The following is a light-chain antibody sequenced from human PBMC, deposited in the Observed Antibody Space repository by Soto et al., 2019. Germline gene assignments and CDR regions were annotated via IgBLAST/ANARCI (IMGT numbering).Light chain of an antibody. CDR1: QSVGRDY. Sequence: EIVLTPSPDTLSLSPGERATLSCRASQSVGRDYLAWFQQKPGQAPRLLVYNPSNRATGIPDRFSGSGSGTEFTLTSSRLEPEDFAMYYCHQYATAPINFGQGTRLEIK. J-gene: IGKJ5*01. V-gene: IGKV3-20*01. CDR3: HQYATAPIN. CDR2: NPS.